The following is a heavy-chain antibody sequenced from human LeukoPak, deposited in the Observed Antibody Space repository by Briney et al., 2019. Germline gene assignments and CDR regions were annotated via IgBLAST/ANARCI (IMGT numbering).Heavy chain of an antibody. J-gene: IGHJ4*02. Sequence: PGGSLRLSCAASGFTFSTYTMNWVRQAPGKGLEWVSSISSRSSYIYYADSVKGRFTISRDNAKNALYLQMNSLRADDTAVYYCAKRGEKYSNGWFIDYWGQGTLVTVSS. D-gene: IGHD6-19*01. CDR3: AKRGEKYSNGWFIDY. CDR1: GFTFSTYT. CDR2: ISSRSSYI. V-gene: IGHV3-21*01.